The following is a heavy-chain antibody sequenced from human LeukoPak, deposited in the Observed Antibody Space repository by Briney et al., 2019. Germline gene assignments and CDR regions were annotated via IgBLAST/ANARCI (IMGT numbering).Heavy chain of an antibody. CDR2: INHSGST. CDR1: GGSFSGYY. Sequence: SETLSLTCAVYGGSFSGYYWSWIRQPPGKGLEWIGEINHSGSTNYNPSLKSRVTISVDTSKNQFSLKLSSVTAADTAVYYCARIVDIVVAVAATEKGYFDYWGQGTLVTVSS. D-gene: IGHD2-15*01. J-gene: IGHJ4*02. CDR3: ARIVDIVVAVAATEKGYFDY. V-gene: IGHV4-34*01.